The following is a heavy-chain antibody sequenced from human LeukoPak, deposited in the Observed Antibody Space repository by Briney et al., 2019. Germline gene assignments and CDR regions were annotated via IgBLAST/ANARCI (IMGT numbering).Heavy chain of an antibody. V-gene: IGHV1-2*02. Sequence: GASVKVSCKASGYTFTRYYMHWGRQAPGQGVEWMGWSNPNSGGTNYAQKSQGRVTMTRNTYISPVYMELSSLRADDTAGYYGARGGSGYSSGWLRAFDLWGQGTMVTVSS. D-gene: IGHD6-19*01. CDR2: SNPNSGGT. J-gene: IGHJ3*01. CDR1: GYTFTRYY. CDR3: ARGGSGYSSGWLRAFDL.